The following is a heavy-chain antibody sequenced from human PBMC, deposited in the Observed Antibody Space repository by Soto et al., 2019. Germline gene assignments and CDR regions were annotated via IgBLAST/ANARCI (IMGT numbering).Heavy chain of an antibody. D-gene: IGHD3-9*01. Sequence: EVQLLESGGGLVQPGGSLRLSCAASGFTFSSYAMSWVRQAPGKGLEWVSAISGSGGSTYYADSVKGRFTISRDNSKNTLYLQMNSLRAEDTAVYYCAKAFASYYDILTGSPPDYWGQGTLVTVSS. CDR3: AKAFASYYDILTGSPPDY. CDR2: ISGSGGST. CDR1: GFTFSSYA. V-gene: IGHV3-23*01. J-gene: IGHJ4*02.